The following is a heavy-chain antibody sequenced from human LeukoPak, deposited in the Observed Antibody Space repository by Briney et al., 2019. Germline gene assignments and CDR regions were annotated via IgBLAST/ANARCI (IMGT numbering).Heavy chain of an antibody. Sequence: PGGSLRLSCEASTFTFSSYSMNWVRQAPGKGLEWVSSISSGSSFIYYADSVKGRFTISRDNAKNSLYLQMNSLRAGDTAVYYCARVRGDELLWFDAFDIWGQGTMVTVSS. CDR2: ISSGSSFI. D-gene: IGHD3-10*01. J-gene: IGHJ3*02. CDR1: TFTFSSYS. CDR3: ARVRGDELLWFDAFDI. V-gene: IGHV3-21*06.